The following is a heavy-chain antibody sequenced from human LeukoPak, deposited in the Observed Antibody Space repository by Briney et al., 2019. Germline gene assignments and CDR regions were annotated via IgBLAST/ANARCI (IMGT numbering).Heavy chain of an antibody. J-gene: IGHJ4*02. D-gene: IGHD3-10*01. V-gene: IGHV4-39*01. Sequence: SETLSLTCTVSGGSISSSGYYWGWIRQPPGKGLEWIGSIYYSGSTYYNPSLKSRVTISVDTSKNQFSLKLSSVTAADTAVYYCARWGDSEAYGSGSYDKYYFDYWGQGTLVTVSS. CDR3: ARWGDSEAYGSGSYDKYYFDY. CDR2: IYYSGST. CDR1: GGSISSSGYY.